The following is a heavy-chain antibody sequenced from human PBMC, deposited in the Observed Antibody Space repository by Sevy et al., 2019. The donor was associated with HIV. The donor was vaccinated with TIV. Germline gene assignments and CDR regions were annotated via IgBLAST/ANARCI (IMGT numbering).Heavy chain of an antibody. CDR1: GFSISNNY. CDR2: MYSGGSP. J-gene: IGHJ5*02. CDR3: ARGYCGGGSCTAFDP. V-gene: IGHV3-53*01. Sequence: GGSLRLSCAASGFSISNNYTAWVRQAPGKGLEWVSVMYSGGSPYYADSVKGRFASSSDMSKNTVYLQMNSLRAEDTAVYYCARGYCGGGSCTAFDPWGQGTLVTVSS. D-gene: IGHD2-15*01.